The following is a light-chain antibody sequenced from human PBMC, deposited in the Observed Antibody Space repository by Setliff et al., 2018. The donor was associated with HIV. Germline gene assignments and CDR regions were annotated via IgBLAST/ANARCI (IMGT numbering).Light chain of an antibody. Sequence: DIVMTQSPDSLAVSLGERATINCKSSQNILSNSNNKNYLAWYQQKPGQPPKLLIYWASTRESGVPDRFTGSGSGTDFTLTISSLQAEDVAVYYCQQYFTPPWTFGRGTKVDIK. J-gene: IGKJ1*01. CDR1: QNILSNSNNKNY. V-gene: IGKV4-1*01. CDR2: WAS. CDR3: QQYFTPPWT.